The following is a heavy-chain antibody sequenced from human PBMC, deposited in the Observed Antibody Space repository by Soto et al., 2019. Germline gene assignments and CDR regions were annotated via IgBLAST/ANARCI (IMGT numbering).Heavy chain of an antibody. V-gene: IGHV3-7*01. CDR3: DRDLSTADVNCFYVACDL. J-gene: IGHJ3*01. CDR2: IRKAASVI. CDR1: GFTFSTYW. D-gene: IGHD5-18*01. Sequence: EAQLVESGGDLVQPGGSLRLSCAASGFTFSTYWMTWVRQAPGRGLEWVANIRKAASVIHYADSVEGRFTISRDNAKNSLYLQMSSVRAEDTAVYFFDRDLSTADVNCFYVACDLWGKSTGVNVS.